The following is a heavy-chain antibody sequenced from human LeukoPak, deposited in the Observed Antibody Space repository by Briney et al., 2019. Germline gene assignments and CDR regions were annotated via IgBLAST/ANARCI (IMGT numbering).Heavy chain of an antibody. CDR2: ISYDGSNN. CDR1: GFTFSSYG. D-gene: IGHD1/OR15-1a*01. CDR3: AKGGRRQLEQASNFAY. J-gene: IGHJ4*02. Sequence: GRSLRLSCAASGFTFSSYGMNWVRQTPGKGLEWVAVISYDGSNNYYTDSVKGRFTISRDNSKNTLYLQMNSLRADDTAVYYCAKGGRRQLEQASNFAYWGQGTLVTVSS. V-gene: IGHV3-30*18.